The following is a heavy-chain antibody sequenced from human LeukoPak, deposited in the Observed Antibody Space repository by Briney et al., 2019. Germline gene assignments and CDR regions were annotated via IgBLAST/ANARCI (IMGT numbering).Heavy chain of an antibody. CDR2: ISRSGGTI. V-gene: IGHV3-48*03. Sequence: GGSLRLSCAASGFPFRGYEMNWVRQAPGKGLERVSYISRSGGTIYYADSVKGRFTISRDNAKNSLYLQMNSLRAEDTAVYYCASDTVTTGVDAFDSSGQGTMVTVPS. CDR1: GFPFRGYE. D-gene: IGHD4-17*01. J-gene: IGHJ3*02. CDR3: ASDTVTTGVDAFDS.